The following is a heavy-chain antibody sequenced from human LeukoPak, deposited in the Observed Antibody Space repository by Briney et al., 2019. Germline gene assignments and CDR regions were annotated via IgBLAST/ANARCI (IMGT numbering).Heavy chain of an antibody. CDR2: IYYSGST. J-gene: IGHJ4*02. CDR1: GGSISSSSYY. V-gene: IGHV4-39*01. Sequence: SETLSLTCTVSGGSISSSSYYWGWIRQPPGKGLEWIGSIYYSGSTYYNPSLKVRVTISVDTSKNQFSLKLSSVTAADTAVYYCASTRGGYCSSTSCYRLGYWGQGTLVTASS. D-gene: IGHD2-2*02. CDR3: ASTRGGYCSSTSCYRLGY.